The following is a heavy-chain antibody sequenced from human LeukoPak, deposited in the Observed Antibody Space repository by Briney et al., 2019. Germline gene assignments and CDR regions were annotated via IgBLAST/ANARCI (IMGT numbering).Heavy chain of an antibody. CDR3: VGLGENY. J-gene: IGHJ4*02. CDR1: GFTFIGYS. Sequence: GGSLRLSCAASGFTFIGYSMNWVRQAPGKGLEWISYISISSDNIYYADSVKGRFTISRDNAKNSLYLQLNSLRAEDTAVYYCVGLGENYWGQGTLVTVSS. V-gene: IGHV3-48*01. CDR2: ISISSDNI. D-gene: IGHD3-10*01.